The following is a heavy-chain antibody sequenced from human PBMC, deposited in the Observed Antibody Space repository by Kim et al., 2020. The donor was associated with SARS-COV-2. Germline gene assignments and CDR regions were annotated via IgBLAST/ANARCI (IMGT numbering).Heavy chain of an antibody. CDR1: GFDFSTSI. D-gene: IGHD1-26*01. Sequence: GGSLRLSCAASGFDFSTSIMNWVRQAPGKGLEWISYISGSGSDIYYADSVKGRFTISRDNAKNSLYLQMNSLRDEDTAVYYCRRGHYSSPPFWGQGTLVTVSS. CDR2: ISGSGSDI. CDR3: RRGHYSSPPF. V-gene: IGHV3-48*02. J-gene: IGHJ4*02.